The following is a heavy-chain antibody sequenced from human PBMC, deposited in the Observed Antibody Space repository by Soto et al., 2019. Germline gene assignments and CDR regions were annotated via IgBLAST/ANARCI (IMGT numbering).Heavy chain of an antibody. J-gene: IGHJ3*02. V-gene: IGHV3-23*01. D-gene: IGHD3-10*01. CDR1: GFILSNYT. Sequence: GGSLRLSCAGSGFILSNYTMNWVRQAPGKGLEWVSSISGSSTYTYYADSVKGRFTISRDNSKNTLYLQMNSLRAEDTAVYYCAKDRNYYGSGSYYNRGDAFDIWGQGTMVTVSS. CDR2: ISGSSTYT. CDR3: AKDRNYYGSGSYYNRGDAFDI.